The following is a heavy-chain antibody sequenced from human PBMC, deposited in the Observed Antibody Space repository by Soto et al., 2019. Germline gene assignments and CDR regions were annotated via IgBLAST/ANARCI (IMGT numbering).Heavy chain of an antibody. CDR3: ARDPRIYCTSASCHSYFDS. CDR1: GFNFPSYG. J-gene: IGHJ4*02. CDR2: IIPVFGTI. D-gene: IGHD2-2*01. Sequence: SVKVSCKTSGFNFPSYGITWVRQAPGQGLEWLGGIIPVFGTINNAQKFQGRVTITADESTATAYMELSGLTSEDTAVYFCARDPRIYCTSASCHSYFDSWGQGTLVTV. V-gene: IGHV1-69*13.